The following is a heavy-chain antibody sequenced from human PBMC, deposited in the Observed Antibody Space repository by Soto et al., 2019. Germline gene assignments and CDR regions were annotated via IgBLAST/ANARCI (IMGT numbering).Heavy chain of an antibody. Sequence: QVQLQESGPGLVPPSQTLSLTCTVSGGSISNNEYYWGWVRQSPGKRLEFIAYIHYLGLTYSNQFLTSGPTLPLDTSTTQMSLAAASLCAADPSVYSCARTLRDSTMGHFDVWGQGPMVTVSA. CDR3: ARTLRDSTMGHFDV. CDR1: GGSISNNEYY. CDR2: IHYLGLT. D-gene: IGHD5-18*01. J-gene: IGHJ4*02. V-gene: IGHV4-30-4*01.